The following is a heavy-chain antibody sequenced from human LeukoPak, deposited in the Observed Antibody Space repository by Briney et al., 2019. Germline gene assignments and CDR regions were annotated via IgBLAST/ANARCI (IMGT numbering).Heavy chain of an antibody. V-gene: IGHV3-48*03. Sequence: GGSLRLSCAASGFTFSDYEMNWVRQAPGKGLEWLSYISTGGRTVKYADSVKGRFTISRDNARSSLFLQMSNLRVEDTAVYFCARGATVTYYFDHWGQGALVAVPS. CDR1: GFTFSDYE. D-gene: IGHD4-17*01. J-gene: IGHJ4*02. CDR2: ISTGGRTV. CDR3: ARGATVTYYFDH.